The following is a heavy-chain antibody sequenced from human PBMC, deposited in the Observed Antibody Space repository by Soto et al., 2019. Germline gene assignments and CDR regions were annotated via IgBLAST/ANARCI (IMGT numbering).Heavy chain of an antibody. V-gene: IGHV3-21*01. CDR3: ARDTRVIAARPYYYYGMDV. Sequence: GSLRLSCAASGFTFSSYSMNWVRQAPGKGLEWVSSISSSSSYIYYADSVKGRFTISRDNAKNSLYLQMNSLRAEDTAVYYCARDTRVIAARPYYYYGMDVWGQGTTVTVSS. CDR2: ISSSSSYI. D-gene: IGHD6-6*01. CDR1: GFTFSSYS. J-gene: IGHJ6*02.